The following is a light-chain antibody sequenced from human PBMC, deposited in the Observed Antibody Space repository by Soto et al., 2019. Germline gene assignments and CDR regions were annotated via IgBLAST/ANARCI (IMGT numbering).Light chain of an antibody. CDR2: VNSDGSH. Sequence: QPVLTQSPSASASLGASVKLTCTLSSGHSSYAIAWHQQQAEKGPRYLMKVNSDGSHSKGDGIPERFSGSSSGAERYLTISSLQSEDEADYYCQTWGSGPWVFGGGTQLTVL. V-gene: IGLV4-69*01. J-gene: IGLJ3*02. CDR1: SGHSSYA. CDR3: QTWGSGPWV.